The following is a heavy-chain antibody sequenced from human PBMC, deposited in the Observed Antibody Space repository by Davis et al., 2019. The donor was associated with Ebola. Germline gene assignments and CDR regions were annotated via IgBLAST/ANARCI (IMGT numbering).Heavy chain of an antibody. J-gene: IGHJ4*02. D-gene: IGHD3-10*01. CDR1: GFTFADYA. V-gene: IGHV3-43*02. Sequence: PGGSLRLSCAASGFTFADYAMHWVRQAPGKGLEWVSLISGDGGSTYYADSVKGRFTISRDNSKNSLYLQMNSLRTEDTALYYCAKAYYGSGSYSRLGLWWGQGTLVTVSS. CDR2: ISGDGGST. CDR3: AKAYYGSGSYSRLGLW.